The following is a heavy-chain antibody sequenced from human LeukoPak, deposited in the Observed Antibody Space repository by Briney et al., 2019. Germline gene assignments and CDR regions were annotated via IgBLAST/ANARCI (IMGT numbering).Heavy chain of an antibody. J-gene: IGHJ4*02. V-gene: IGHV3-23*01. Sequence: PGGPLRLSCAASGFIFSSYAMSWVRQAPGKGLEWVSAMSADGGGTYIADSLKGRCTISRDNSKSTLSLQMNSLRDEDTAIYYCAKSSGASTYYFDYWGQGILVTVS. D-gene: IGHD2-15*01. CDR3: AKSSGASTYYFDY. CDR1: GFIFSSYA. CDR2: MSADGGGT.